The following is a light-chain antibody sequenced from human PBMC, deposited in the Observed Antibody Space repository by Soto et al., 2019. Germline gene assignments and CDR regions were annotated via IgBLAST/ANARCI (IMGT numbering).Light chain of an antibody. J-gene: IGKJ4*01. CDR2: KTS. Sequence: DIQMTQSPSTLSASVGDRVTITCRASQSISSWLAWYQQKPGKAPNLLIYKTSSLESGVPSRFSGSGSGTEFTLTVNSLQPDDFATYYCQQYDSYPLTCGGGTKVEIK. CDR1: QSISSW. V-gene: IGKV1-5*03. CDR3: QQYDSYPLT.